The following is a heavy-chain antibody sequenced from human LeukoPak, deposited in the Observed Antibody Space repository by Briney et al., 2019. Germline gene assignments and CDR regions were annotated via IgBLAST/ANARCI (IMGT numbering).Heavy chain of an antibody. D-gene: IGHD5-18*01. J-gene: IGHJ4*02. Sequence: GGSLRLSCAASGFTFSSYGMSWVRQAPGKGLEWVSSISSSSYIYYADSVKGRFTISRDNAKNSLYLQMNSLRAEDTAVYYCATYTAMTGTYFDYWGQGTLVTVSS. CDR1: GFTFSSYG. CDR2: ISSSSYI. CDR3: ATYTAMTGTYFDY. V-gene: IGHV3-21*01.